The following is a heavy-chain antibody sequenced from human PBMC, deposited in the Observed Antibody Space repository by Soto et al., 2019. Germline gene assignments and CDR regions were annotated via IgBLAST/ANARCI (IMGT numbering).Heavy chain of an antibody. D-gene: IGHD1-7*01. J-gene: IGHJ4*02. CDR2: SRDKGNSYST. CDR3: TRCITGTTSSDY. CDR1: GFTFSDYY. Sequence: EVQLVESGGGLVQPGGALRLSCAGAGFTFSDYYIDWVRQAPGKGLEWVGRSRDKGNSYSTDYAASVKGRFTISRDASKNSRFLQMNSLKTEDTALYYCTRCITGTTSSDYWCQGTLVTVSS. V-gene: IGHV3-72*01.